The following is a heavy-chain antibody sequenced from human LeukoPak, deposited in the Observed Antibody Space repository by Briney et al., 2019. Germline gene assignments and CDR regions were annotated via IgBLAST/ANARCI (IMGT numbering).Heavy chain of an antibody. J-gene: IGHJ4*02. CDR1: GGSISSSSYY. CDR2: IYTSGST. Sequence: PSETLSLTCTVSGGSISSSSYYWGWIRQPPGKGLEWIGRIYTSGSTNYNPSLKSRVTMSVDTSKNQFSLRLSSVTAADTAVYYCARGVEYCSSTSCYPYFDYWGQGTLVTVSS. V-gene: IGHV4-39*07. D-gene: IGHD2-2*01. CDR3: ARGVEYCSSTSCYPYFDY.